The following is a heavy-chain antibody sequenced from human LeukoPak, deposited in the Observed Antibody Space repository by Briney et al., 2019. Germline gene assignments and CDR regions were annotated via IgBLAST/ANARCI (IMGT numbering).Heavy chain of an antibody. V-gene: IGHV3-30-3*01. CDR3: ARGVAAAGIIDY. D-gene: IGHD6-13*01. CDR1: GFTFSSYA. CDR2: ISYDGSNK. J-gene: IGHJ4*02. Sequence: GGSLRLSCAASGFTFSSYAMHWVRQAPGKGLEWVAVISYDGSNKYYADSVKGRFTISRDNSKNTLYLQMNSLRAEDTAVYYCARGVAAAGIIDYWGQGTLVTVSS.